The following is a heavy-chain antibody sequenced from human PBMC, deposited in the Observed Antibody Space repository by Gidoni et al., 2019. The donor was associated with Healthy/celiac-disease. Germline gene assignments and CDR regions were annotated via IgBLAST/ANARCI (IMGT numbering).Heavy chain of an antibody. D-gene: IGHD3-22*01. CDR1: GSTFRSYG. CDR3: ARAQDSSGYYPVDY. J-gene: IGHJ4*02. Sequence: QVQLVESGGGVVQPGRSLSLSCAASGSTFRSYGMHWVRQAPSKGLEWVAVIWYDGSNKYYADSVKGRFTISRDNSKNTLYLQMNSLRAEDTAVYYCARAQDSSGYYPVDYWGQGTLVTVSS. V-gene: IGHV3-33*01. CDR2: IWYDGSNK.